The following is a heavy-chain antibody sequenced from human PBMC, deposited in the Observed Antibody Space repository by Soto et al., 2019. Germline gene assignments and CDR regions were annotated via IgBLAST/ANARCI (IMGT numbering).Heavy chain of an antibody. CDR2: INPANGNT. Sequence: QVQLAQSGAEERKPGASVKVSCEATGYTFTAYAMHWVRQAPGQRLEWMGWINPANGNTKYSQKFQGRLTITSDTSAHTVYMELNRLTSEDTAMYYCTRSAISPYGGLIGPFDYWGQGNLVTVSS. CDR3: TRSAISPYGGLIGPFDY. J-gene: IGHJ4*02. CDR1: GYTFTAYA. D-gene: IGHD3-16*02. V-gene: IGHV1-3*05.